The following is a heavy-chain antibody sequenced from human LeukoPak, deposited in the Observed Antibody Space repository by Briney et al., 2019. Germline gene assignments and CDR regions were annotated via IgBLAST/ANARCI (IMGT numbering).Heavy chain of an antibody. Sequence: SETLSLTCTVSGGSISSYYWSWIRQPPGKGLEWMGYIYYSGSTNYNPSLKSRVTISVDTSKNQFSLKLSSVTAADTAVYYCARLPYYYDSSGYRDYWGQGTLVTVSS. CDR3: ARLPYYYDSSGYRDY. CDR2: IYYSGST. J-gene: IGHJ4*02. D-gene: IGHD3-22*01. CDR1: GGSISSYY. V-gene: IGHV4-59*08.